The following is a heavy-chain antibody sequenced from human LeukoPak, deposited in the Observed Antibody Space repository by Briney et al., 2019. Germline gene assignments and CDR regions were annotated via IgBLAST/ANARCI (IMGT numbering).Heavy chain of an antibody. V-gene: IGHV1-18*01. J-gene: IGHJ3*02. D-gene: IGHD6-19*01. Sequence: ASVNVSCKASGYTFTSYGISWVRQAPGQGREWMGWISAYNGNTNYAQKLQGRVTMTTDTSTSTAYMELRSLRSDDTAVYYCAREGYSSGWHDAFDIWGQGTMVTVSS. CDR1: GYTFTSYG. CDR3: AREGYSSGWHDAFDI. CDR2: ISAYNGNT.